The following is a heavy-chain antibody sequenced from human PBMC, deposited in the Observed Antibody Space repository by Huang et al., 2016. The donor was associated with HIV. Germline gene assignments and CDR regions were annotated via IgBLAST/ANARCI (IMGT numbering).Heavy chain of an antibody. CDR2: IIPIFGTT. J-gene: IGHJ4*02. V-gene: IGHV1-69*13. D-gene: IGHD5-18*01. Sequence: VQLIQSGAEVKKTGSSVRVSCRASEGTFSSYSIGWMRQAPGQGLEWMGGIIPIFGTTTYAQKFQGRVSSAADESTSTPYMDLNSLRSEDTAVYYCARAALVNNQYFDYWGQGTLVTVSS. CDR1: EGTFSSYS. CDR3: ARAALVNNQYFDY.